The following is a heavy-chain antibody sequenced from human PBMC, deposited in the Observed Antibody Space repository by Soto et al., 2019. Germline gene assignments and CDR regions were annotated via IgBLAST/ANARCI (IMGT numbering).Heavy chain of an antibody. CDR3: ARGPRGYVYYHGMDV. J-gene: IGHJ6*02. D-gene: IGHD3-16*01. CDR2: IDTSGTT. CDR1: GGSISSYY. Sequence: LSLTCTASGGSISSYYCSWIRQAAGKGLEWIGRIDTSGTTNYNPSLRSRVTMSVDASKNQFSLNLSSVTAADTAVYFCARGPRGYVYYHGMDVWGQGTTVTVSS. V-gene: IGHV4-4*07.